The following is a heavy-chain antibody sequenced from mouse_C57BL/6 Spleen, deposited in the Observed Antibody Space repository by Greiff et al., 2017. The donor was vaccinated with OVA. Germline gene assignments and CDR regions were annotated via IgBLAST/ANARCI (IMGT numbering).Heavy chain of an antibody. CDR2: IDPSDSYT. CDR1: GYTFTSYW. Sequence: QVQLQQPGAELVMPGASVKLSCKASGYTFTSYWMHWVKQRPGQGLEWIGEIDPSDSYTNYNQKFKGKSTLTVDKSSSTAYMQLSSLTSEDSAVYYCARNHYYGLDYWGQGTTLTVSS. D-gene: IGHD1-2*01. J-gene: IGHJ2*01. CDR3: ARNHYYGLDY. V-gene: IGHV1-69*01.